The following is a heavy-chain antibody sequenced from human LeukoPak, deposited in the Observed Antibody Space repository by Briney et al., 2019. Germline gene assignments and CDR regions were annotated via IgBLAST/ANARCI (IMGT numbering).Heavy chain of an antibody. V-gene: IGHV1-2*06. J-gene: IGHJ3*02. CDR2: INPNNGGT. CDR3: SGEDNSSGYRPFDI. CDR1: GYTFSGYY. Sequence: ASVKVSCKASGYTFSGYYIHWVRQAPGQGLEWMGRINPNNGGTNYAQKFQGRVTMTRDMSMSTAYMELSRLRSDDTAVYYCSGEDNSSGYRPFDIWGQGTMVTVPS. D-gene: IGHD3-22*01.